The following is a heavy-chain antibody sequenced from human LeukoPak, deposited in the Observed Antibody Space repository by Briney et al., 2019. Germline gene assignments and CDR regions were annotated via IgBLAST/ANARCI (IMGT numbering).Heavy chain of an antibody. CDR1: GFTFTSYA. CDR3: AKDQSYYNWFDP. J-gene: IGHJ5*02. V-gene: IGHV3-23*01. Sequence: GGSLRLSCAASGFTFTSYAMTWVRHSPGKGLEWVSSIDADGAATFYADSVKGRFSISRDNAKNTVGLQMHSLTAEDSAAYYCAKDQSYYNWFDPRGQGTLVTVSS. D-gene: IGHD3-10*01. CDR2: IDADGAAT.